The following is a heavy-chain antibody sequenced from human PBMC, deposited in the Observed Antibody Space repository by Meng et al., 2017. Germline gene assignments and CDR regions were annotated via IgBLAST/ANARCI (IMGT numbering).Heavy chain of an antibody. J-gene: IGHJ5*02. V-gene: IGHV4-59*01. CDR1: GGSISNYY. D-gene: IGHD3-22*01. CDR2: IHYSGST. CDR3: ARVRDYYDGTGHKTNWFDP. Sequence: SETLSLTCTVSGGSISNYYWSWIRQPPGKGLEWIGYIHYSGSTNYNPSLKSRVTISVDTSKNQFSLKLSSVTAADTAVYYCARVRDYYDGTGHKTNWFDPWGQGTLVTVSS.